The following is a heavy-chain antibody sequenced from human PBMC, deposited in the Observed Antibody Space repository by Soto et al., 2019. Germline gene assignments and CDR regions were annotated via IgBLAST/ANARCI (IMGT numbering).Heavy chain of an antibody. Sequence: EVQLVESGGGLVQPGGSLRLSCAASGFTFSNCLMHWVRQAPEKGLVWVSRINSDGSSTTYADSVKGRFTISRDNARNTLYLQMNSLRDEDTALYYCVRGSTRDYWGQGALVTVSS. CDR3: VRGSTRDY. CDR2: INSDGSST. CDR1: GFTFSNCL. J-gene: IGHJ4*02. V-gene: IGHV3-74*01.